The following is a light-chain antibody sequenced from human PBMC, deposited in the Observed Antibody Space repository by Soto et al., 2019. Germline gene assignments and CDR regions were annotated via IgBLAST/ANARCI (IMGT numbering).Light chain of an antibody. V-gene: IGKV1-39*01. Sequence: IHMTQSPSSLSASVGDRVTITCRASETIRHYLNWYQQKPGKAPKLLIYGASKLESGVPVRFSGSGSGTDFTLTITSMQTEDWVTYYSQQSSSTPLTFGGGNNVETK. J-gene: IGKJ4*01. CDR3: QQSSSTPLT. CDR2: GAS. CDR1: ETIRHY.